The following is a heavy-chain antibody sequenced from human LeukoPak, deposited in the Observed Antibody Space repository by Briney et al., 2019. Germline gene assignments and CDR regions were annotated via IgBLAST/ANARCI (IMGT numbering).Heavy chain of an antibody. CDR1: GYTFTSYG. Sequence: ASVKVSCKASGYTFTSYGISWVRQAPGQGLEWMGWISAYNGNTNYAQKLQGRVTMTTDTSTSTAYMELRSLRSDDTAVYYRARDAHFWSGPSLDYYYYYMDVWGKGTTVTVSS. CDR3: ARDAHFWSGPSLDYYYYYMDV. CDR2: ISAYNGNT. D-gene: IGHD3-3*02. J-gene: IGHJ6*03. V-gene: IGHV1-18*01.